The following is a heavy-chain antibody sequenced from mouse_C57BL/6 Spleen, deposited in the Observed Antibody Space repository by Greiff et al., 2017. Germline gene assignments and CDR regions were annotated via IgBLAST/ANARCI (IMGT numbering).Heavy chain of an antibody. CDR2: ISSGSSTI. Sequence: EVQLVESGGGLVKPGGSLKLSCAASGFTFSDYGMHWVRQAPEKGLEWVAYISSGSSTIYYADTVKGRFTISRDNATNTLFLQMTSLRSEDTAMYYCARYGLLRRAMDYWGQGTSVTVSS. CDR3: ARYGLLRRAMDY. D-gene: IGHD2-3*01. J-gene: IGHJ4*01. V-gene: IGHV5-17*01. CDR1: GFTFSDYG.